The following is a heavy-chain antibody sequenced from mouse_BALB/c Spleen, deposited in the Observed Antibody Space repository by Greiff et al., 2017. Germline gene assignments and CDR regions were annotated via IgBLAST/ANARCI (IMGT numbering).Heavy chain of an antibody. J-gene: IGHJ2*01. V-gene: IGHV5-6-5*01. CDR1: GFTFSSYA. Sequence: EVKLMESGGGLVQPGGSLKLSCAASGFTFSSYAMSWVRQTPEKRLEWVASISSGGSTYYPDSVKGRFTISRDDARNILYLQMSSLRSEDTAMYYCARGTPHFDYWGQGTTLTVSS. CDR2: ISSGGST. CDR3: ARGTPHFDY.